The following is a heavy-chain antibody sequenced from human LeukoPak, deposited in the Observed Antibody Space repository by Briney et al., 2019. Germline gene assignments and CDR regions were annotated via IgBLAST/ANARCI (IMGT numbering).Heavy chain of an antibody. D-gene: IGHD3-3*01. Sequence: ASVKVSCKASGYTFNHNYLHWVRQAPGQGLEWMGWINPNNPATHSSHKFQGRVTMTSDSSISTVYLEVNRLKPDDTAVYYCARVYPEYTIFGVVIPTYGMDVWGQGTTVTVSS. J-gene: IGHJ6*02. CDR3: ARVYPEYTIFGVVIPTYGMDV. CDR1: GYTFNHNY. V-gene: IGHV1-2*07. CDR2: INPNNPAT.